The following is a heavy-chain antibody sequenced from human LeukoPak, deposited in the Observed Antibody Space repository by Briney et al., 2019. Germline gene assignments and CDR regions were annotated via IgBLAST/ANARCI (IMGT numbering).Heavy chain of an antibody. V-gene: IGHV4-61*03. J-gene: IGHJ4*02. D-gene: IGHD3-22*01. CDR3: ASTYDSSGEGFDY. CDR2: IYYTATT. Sequence: YIYYTATTTYNPSLKSRVTISVDTSNNHFSLKLSSVTAADTAVYYCASTYDSSGEGFDYWGQGTLVTVSS.